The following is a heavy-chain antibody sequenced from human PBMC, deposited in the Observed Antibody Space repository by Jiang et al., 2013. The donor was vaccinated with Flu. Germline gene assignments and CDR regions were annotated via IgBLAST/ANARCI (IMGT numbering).Heavy chain of an antibody. CDR1: DGSFSNFY. CDR3: ARGSIDFWSSYRNYYFGLDV. CDR2: INHGGNT. V-gene: IGHV4-34*01. D-gene: IGHD3-3*01. Sequence: XKPSETLSLTCDVHDGSFSNFYWAWIRQSPGKGLEWIGEINHGGNTNYNPSLKSRVSISRDTSRKQLFLRVISVTAADTAVYYCARGSIDFWSSYRNYYFGLDVWGQGTTVKVTS. J-gene: IGHJ6*02.